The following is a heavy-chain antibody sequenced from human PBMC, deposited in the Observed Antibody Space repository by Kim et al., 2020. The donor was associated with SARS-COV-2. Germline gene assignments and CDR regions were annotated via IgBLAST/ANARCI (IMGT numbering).Heavy chain of an antibody. J-gene: IGHJ4*02. V-gene: IGHV3-9*01. Sequence: GGSLRLSCAASGFTFGDYAMHWIRQAPGKGLEWVSGISWNSGSIGYADSVKGRFTISRDNAKNSLYLQMNSLRAEDTALYYCAKARRIFGSLAGWGQGTLVTVSS. CDR1: GFTFGDYA. CDR2: ISWNSGSI. D-gene: IGHD3-3*01. CDR3: AKARRIFGSLAG.